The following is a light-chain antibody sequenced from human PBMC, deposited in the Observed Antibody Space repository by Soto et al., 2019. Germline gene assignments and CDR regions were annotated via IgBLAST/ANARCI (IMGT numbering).Light chain of an antibody. V-gene: IGLV2-23*01. Sequence: QSVLTQPASVSGTPGQSITISCTGTSSDGGSYNLVSWYQQHPGKAPKHMIYEGSKGASGVSNSIYGSKSGKTASLTISGLQAPFEADYYCCSYAVSSTPIVFRSGNNATVL. J-gene: IGLJ1*01. CDR2: EGS. CDR3: CSYAVSSTPIV. CDR1: SSDGGSYNL.